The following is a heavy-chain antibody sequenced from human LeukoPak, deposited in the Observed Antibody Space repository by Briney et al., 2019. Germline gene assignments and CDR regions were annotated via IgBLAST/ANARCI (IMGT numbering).Heavy chain of an antibody. CDR2: IYRDGNT. CDR1: GFNVSSIY. J-gene: IGHJ4*02. CDR3: ARDRSSSWYFDY. V-gene: IGHV3-53*01. D-gene: IGHD6-13*01. Sequence: GGSLRLSCAASGFNVSSIYMNWVRQAPGKGLEWVSVIYRDGNTYYADSVTGRFTISRDNSKNTLYLQMNSLRAEDTAVYYCARDRSSSWYFDYWGQGTLVTVSS.